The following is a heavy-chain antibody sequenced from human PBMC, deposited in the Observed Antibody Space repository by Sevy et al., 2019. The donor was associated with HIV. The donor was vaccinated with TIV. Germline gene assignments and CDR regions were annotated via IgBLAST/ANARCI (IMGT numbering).Heavy chain of an antibody. J-gene: IGHJ4*02. D-gene: IGHD3-22*01. CDR2: VTSDGTT. CDR3: AGGDTTMIADLDD. Sequence: GGSLRLSCAASGLTLTTTGMSWVRQAPGKGLEWVAGVTSDGTTYYADSVRDRFTVSRDNSKNTLYLQLNSLRADDTAVCYCAGGDTTMIADLDDGGEGTLVTVCS. CDR1: GLTLTTTG. V-gene: IGHV3-23*01.